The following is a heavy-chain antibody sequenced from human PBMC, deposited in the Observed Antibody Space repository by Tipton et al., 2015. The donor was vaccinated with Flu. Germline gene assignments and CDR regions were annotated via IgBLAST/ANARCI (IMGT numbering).Heavy chain of an antibody. Sequence: LRLSCAVYGGSFSGYYWSWIRQPPGKGLEWIGEINHSGTTNYNPSLKSRVTISVDTSENQFSLRLNSVTAADTAVYYCARGTGYSTTYFDSWGRGTLVTVSS. CDR3: ARGTGYSTTYFDS. V-gene: IGHV4-34*01. J-gene: IGHJ4*02. CDR2: INHSGTT. CDR1: GGSFSGYY. D-gene: IGHD2-15*01.